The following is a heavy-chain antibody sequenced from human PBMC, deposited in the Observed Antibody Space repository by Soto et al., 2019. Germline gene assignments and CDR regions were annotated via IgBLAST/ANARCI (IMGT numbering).Heavy chain of an antibody. D-gene: IGHD3-3*01. CDR2: ISGSAAST. V-gene: IGHV3-11*01. J-gene: IGHJ4*02. Sequence: GGSLRLSCAASGFSFSDHFMTWIRQAPGKGLDWISYISGSAASTYYADSVKGRFTISRDNAKNSLYLQMNSLRAGDTAVYYCVRDAGNDGFWNGQLHSWGQGTMPTVYS. CDR1: GFSFSDHF. CDR3: VRDAGNDGFWNGQLHS.